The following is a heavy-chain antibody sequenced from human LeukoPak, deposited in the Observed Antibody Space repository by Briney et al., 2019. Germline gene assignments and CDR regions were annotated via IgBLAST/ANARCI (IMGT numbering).Heavy chain of an antibody. Sequence: PGGSLRLSCAASGFTFSSYGMHWVRQAPGKGLEWVAVISYDGRNKYYADSVKGRFTISRDNSKNTLYLQMNNLRTEDTAVYYCAKSQGYSRGFDYWGQGTLVTVSS. CDR3: AKSQGYSRGFDY. CDR1: GFTFSSYG. J-gene: IGHJ4*02. V-gene: IGHV3-30*18. D-gene: IGHD5-18*01. CDR2: ISYDGRNK.